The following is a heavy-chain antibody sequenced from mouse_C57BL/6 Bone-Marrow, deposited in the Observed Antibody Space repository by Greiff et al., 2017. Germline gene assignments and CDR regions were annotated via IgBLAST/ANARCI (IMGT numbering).Heavy chain of an antibody. V-gene: IGHV1-81*01. CDR3: ARCGRNWGGFAY. D-gene: IGHD4-1*02. CDR1: GYTFTSYG. J-gene: IGHJ3*01. Sequence: QVQLQQSGAELARPGASVKLSCKASGYTFTSYGISWVKQRTGQGLEWIGEIYPRSGNTYYNEKFKGKATLTADKSSSTAYMELRSLTSEDSAVYFCARCGRNWGGFAYWGQGTLVTVSA. CDR2: IYPRSGNT.